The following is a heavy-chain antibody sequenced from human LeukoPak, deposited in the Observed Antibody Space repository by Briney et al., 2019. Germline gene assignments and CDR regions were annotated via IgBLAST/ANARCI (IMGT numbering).Heavy chain of an antibody. Sequence: PSETLSLTCTVSGGSISSSSYYWGWIRQPPGKGLEWIGSIYYSGSTYYNPSLKSRVTISVDTSKNQFSLKLSSVTAADTAVYYCARDSILYSMGHNWFDPWGQGTLVTVSS. J-gene: IGHJ5*02. CDR3: ARDSILYSMGHNWFDP. V-gene: IGHV4-39*07. CDR2: IYYSGST. CDR1: GGSISSSSYY. D-gene: IGHD2-21*01.